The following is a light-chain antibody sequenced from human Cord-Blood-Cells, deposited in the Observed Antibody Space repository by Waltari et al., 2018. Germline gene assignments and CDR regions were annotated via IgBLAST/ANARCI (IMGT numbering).Light chain of an antibody. Sequence: IQLTQSPSSLSASVGDRVTITCRASQGISSYLAWYQQKPGKAPKLLIYAASTLQSGVKSRFSGSGSGTDFSLTISSLQPEDFATYYCQQLNSYPWYTFGQGTKLEIK. V-gene: IGKV1-9*01. CDR1: QGISSY. J-gene: IGKJ2*01. CDR3: QQLNSYPWYT. CDR2: AAS.